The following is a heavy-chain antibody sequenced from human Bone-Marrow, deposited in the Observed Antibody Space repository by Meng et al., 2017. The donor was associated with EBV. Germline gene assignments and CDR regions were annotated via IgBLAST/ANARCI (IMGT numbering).Heavy chain of an antibody. D-gene: IGHD4/OR15-4a*01. CDR2: ISGAGRT. CDR1: PFTLAGNS. CDR3: AGHGSNSAY. Sequence: LGAGGCLVQRVASCRLSCSVSPFTLAGNSMSWVRQGTGKGLEWVSDISGAGRTFYAESVKGRFTISGDKSKNTVFLQMNSLRAEDTAVYYCAGHGSNSAYWGQGTLVTVSS. V-gene: IGHV3-23*01. J-gene: IGHJ4*02.